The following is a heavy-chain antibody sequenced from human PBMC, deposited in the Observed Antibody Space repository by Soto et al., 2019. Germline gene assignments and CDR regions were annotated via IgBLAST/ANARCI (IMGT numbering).Heavy chain of an antibody. J-gene: IGHJ6*03. Sequence: SETLSLTCTVSGGSISSYYWSWIRQPPGKGLEWIRYIYYSGSTNYNPSLKSRVTISVDTSKNQFSLKLSSVTAADTAVYYCARIVRDTYYDILTGPPSHYYYYYMDVWGKGTTVTVSS. D-gene: IGHD3-9*01. CDR1: GGSISSYY. CDR3: ARIVRDTYYDILTGPPSHYYYYYMDV. V-gene: IGHV4-59*08. CDR2: IYYSGST.